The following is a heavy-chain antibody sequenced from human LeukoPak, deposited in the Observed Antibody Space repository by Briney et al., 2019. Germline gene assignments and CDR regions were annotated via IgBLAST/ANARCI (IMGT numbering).Heavy chain of an antibody. CDR1: GYTFTSYA. J-gene: IGHJ4*02. Sequence: GASVKVSCKASGYTFTSYAMHWVRQAPGQRLEWMGWINAGNGNTKYSQKFQGRVTITRDTSASTAYMELSSLRSEDTAVYYCARESVGARGFFDYWGQGTLVTVSS. V-gene: IGHV1-3*01. CDR2: INAGNGNT. CDR3: ARESVGARGFFDY. D-gene: IGHD1-26*01.